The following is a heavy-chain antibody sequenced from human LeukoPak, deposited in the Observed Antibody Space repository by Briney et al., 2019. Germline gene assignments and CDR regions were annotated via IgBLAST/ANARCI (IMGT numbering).Heavy chain of an antibody. Sequence: GASVKVSCKASGYTFTGYYMHWVRQAPGQGLEWMGWINPNSGGTNYAQKFQGRVTMTRDTSISTAYMELSRLRSDDTAVYYCARDRDCSSTSCYLRYKWFDPWGQGTLVTVSS. CDR2: INPNSGGT. D-gene: IGHD2-2*01. CDR3: ARDRDCSSTSCYLRYKWFDP. V-gene: IGHV1-2*02. J-gene: IGHJ5*02. CDR1: GYTFTGYY.